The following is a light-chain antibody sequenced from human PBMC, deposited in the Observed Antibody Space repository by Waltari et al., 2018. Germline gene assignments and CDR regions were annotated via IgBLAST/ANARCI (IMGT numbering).Light chain of an antibody. J-gene: IGLJ2*01. CDR1: SSDIGTYNL. V-gene: IGLV2-23*02. Sequence: QSVLTQPASVSGSPGQSITVSCTGSSSDIGTYNLVSWFQQHPNRAPTLLIFEVTQRPSGVSDRFSGSKSGNSASLTVSGLQPEDEADYYCCSHAVSRSLLFGGGTRVTVL. CDR2: EVT. CDR3: CSHAVSRSLL.